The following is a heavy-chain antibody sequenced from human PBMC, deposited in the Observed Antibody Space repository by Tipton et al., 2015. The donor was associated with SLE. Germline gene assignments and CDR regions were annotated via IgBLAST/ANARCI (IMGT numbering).Heavy chain of an antibody. V-gene: IGHV4-59*01. CDR1: GGSISSNH. CDR2: IYYSEST. Sequence: TLSLTCTVSGGSISSNHWSWIRQPPGKGLEWIGSIYYSESTNYNPALKSRVTISVDTSKNQFSLNLSSVTAADTAVYYCARGLMGIQAFDIWGKGTMVTVSS. J-gene: IGHJ3*02. D-gene: IGHD7-27*01. CDR3: ARGLMGIQAFDI.